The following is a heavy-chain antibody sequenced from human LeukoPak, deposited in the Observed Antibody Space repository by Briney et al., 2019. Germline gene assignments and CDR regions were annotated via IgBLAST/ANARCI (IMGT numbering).Heavy chain of an antibody. Sequence: GRSLRLSCAASGFTFSSYGMHWVRQAPGKGLEWVSYISSTSTTIYYADSVKGRFAISRDNAKNSLYLQMNSLRAEDTAVYYCARDLLNYYDSSGSFDYWGQGNLVTVSS. CDR1: GFTFSSYG. V-gene: IGHV3-48*04. CDR2: ISSTSTTI. J-gene: IGHJ4*02. CDR3: ARDLLNYYDSSGSFDY. D-gene: IGHD3-22*01.